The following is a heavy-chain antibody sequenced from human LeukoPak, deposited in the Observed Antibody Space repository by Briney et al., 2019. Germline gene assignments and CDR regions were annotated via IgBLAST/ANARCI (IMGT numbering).Heavy chain of an antibody. Sequence: ASETLSLTCTVSGGSISSYYWSWIRQPPGKGLEWIGYIYYSGSTNYNPSLKSRGTISVDTSKNQFSLKLSSVTAADTAVYYCARLSIVPSPLYYYYGMDVWGQGTTVTVSS. CDR1: GGSISSYY. V-gene: IGHV4-59*08. CDR2: IYYSGST. J-gene: IGHJ6*02. CDR3: ARLSIVPSPLYYYYGMDV. D-gene: IGHD2-8*01.